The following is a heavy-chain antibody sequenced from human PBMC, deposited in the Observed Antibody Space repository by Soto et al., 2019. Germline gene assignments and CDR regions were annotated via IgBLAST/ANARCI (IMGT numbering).Heavy chain of an antibody. V-gene: IGHV3-11*03. Sequence: PGGSLRLSCAAFGFTFSDYYMSWIRQAPGKGLEWVSYSSSSSSYTNYADSVKGRSTISRDNAVNSLHLQMNSLRAEDTAVYVCGGSSLAGVEYWGQGTLVTASS. D-gene: IGHD6-13*01. CDR2: SSSSSSYT. J-gene: IGHJ4*02. CDR1: GFTFSDYY. CDR3: GGSSLAGVEY.